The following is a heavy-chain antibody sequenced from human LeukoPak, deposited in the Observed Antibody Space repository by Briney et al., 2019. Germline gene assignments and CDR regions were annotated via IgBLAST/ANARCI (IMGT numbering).Heavy chain of an antibody. D-gene: IGHD1-26*01. J-gene: IGHJ4*02. CDR3: AKDLSGSYGY. Sequence: GGSLRLSCAASGFTFSSYAMSWVRQAPGKGLEWVLAIYCSGGSTYYADSVKGRFTIVRDNYKNTLYLQMNSLSAEDADVYYCAKDLSGSYGYWGEGTLVTVSS. V-gene: IGHV3-23*01. CDR2: IYCSGGST. CDR1: GFTFSSYA.